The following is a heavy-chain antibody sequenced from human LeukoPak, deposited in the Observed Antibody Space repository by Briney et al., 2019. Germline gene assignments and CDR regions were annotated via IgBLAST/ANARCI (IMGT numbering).Heavy chain of an antibody. CDR2: IYYTGNT. CDR1: GGSISSSSYY. Sequence: SETLSLTCTVSGGSISSSSYYWGWIRQPPGKGLEWIGSIYYTGNTYYNPSLKSRVTISVDTSKNQFSLKLSSVTAADTAVYYCARGAGSTISNDAFDMWGQGTMVSVSS. CDR3: ARGAGSTISNDAFDM. V-gene: IGHV4-39*07. D-gene: IGHD5-24*01. J-gene: IGHJ3*02.